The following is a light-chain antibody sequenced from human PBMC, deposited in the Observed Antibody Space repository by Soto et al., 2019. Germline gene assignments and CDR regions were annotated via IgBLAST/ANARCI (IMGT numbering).Light chain of an antibody. CDR3: CSYAGSSYV. V-gene: IGLV2-11*01. Sequence: QLVLTQPRSVSGSPGQSVAISCTGTSSDVGGYNYVSWYQQHPGKAPKLMIYDVSQRPSGVPDRFSGSKSGNTASLTISGLQAEDEADYYCCSYAGSSYVFGTGTKLTVL. CDR1: SSDVGGYNY. CDR2: DVS. J-gene: IGLJ1*01.